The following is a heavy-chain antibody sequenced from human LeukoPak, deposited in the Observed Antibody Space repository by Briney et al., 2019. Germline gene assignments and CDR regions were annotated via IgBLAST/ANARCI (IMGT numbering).Heavy chain of an antibody. J-gene: IGHJ4*02. Sequence: PGGSLRLSCAASGFTFSDYYMSWIRQAPGKGLEWVSFIGSSGSTIYYADSVKGRFTISRDNSKNTLYLQMNTLTGEDTAVYYCAKGYYHYFGSGSYTLDFWGQGTQVTVSS. CDR3: AKGYYHYFGSGSYTLDF. D-gene: IGHD3-10*01. V-gene: IGHV3-11*01. CDR1: GFTFSDYY. CDR2: IGSSGSTI.